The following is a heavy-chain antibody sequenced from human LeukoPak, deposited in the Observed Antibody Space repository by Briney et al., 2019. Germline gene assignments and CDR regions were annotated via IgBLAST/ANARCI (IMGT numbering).Heavy chain of an antibody. V-gene: IGHV3-7*05. CDR2: IKQDGGEK. Sequence: GGSLRLSCAASGFTFSTYWMTWVRQAPGKGLEWVASIKQDGGEKNYVDSVKGRFTISRDNAKNSLYLQMSSLRAEDTAVYYCARDGGGFDYWGQGTLVTVSS. CDR1: GFTFSTYW. J-gene: IGHJ4*02. CDR3: ARDGGGFDY. D-gene: IGHD3-16*01.